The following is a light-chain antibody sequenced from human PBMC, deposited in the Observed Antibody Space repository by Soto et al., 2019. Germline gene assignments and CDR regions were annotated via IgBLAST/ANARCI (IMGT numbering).Light chain of an antibody. V-gene: IGKV3-15*01. Sequence: EIVMTQSPVTLSVSPGERATLSFRASQSVSNNYLAWYQQKPGQAPRLLIYGASTRATGIPDRFSGSGSETEFTLTISSLQSEDYAIYYCQQYNNWPPWTFGQGTKVDIK. J-gene: IGKJ1*01. CDR3: QQYNNWPPWT. CDR2: GAS. CDR1: QSVSNN.